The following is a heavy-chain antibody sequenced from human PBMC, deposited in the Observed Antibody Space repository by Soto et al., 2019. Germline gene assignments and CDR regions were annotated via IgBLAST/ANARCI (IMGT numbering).Heavy chain of an antibody. CDR2: ISYNGRNK. Sequence: GGSLRLSCAASGFTFSFYAVHWVRQAPGKGLEWVAVISYNGRNKHYVDSVKGRFTISRDNSQDTLYLQMDSLRPDYTAVYYCARQAKIGDRSQFYFDSWGQGT. CDR3: ARQAKIGDRSQFYFDS. V-gene: IGHV3-30*04. J-gene: IGHJ4*02. CDR1: GFTFSFYA. D-gene: IGHD3-16*01.